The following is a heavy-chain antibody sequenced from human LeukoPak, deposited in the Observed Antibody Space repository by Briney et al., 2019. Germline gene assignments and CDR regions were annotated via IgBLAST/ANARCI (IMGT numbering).Heavy chain of an antibody. V-gene: IGHV1-2*02. CDR1: GYTFTGYY. J-gene: IGHJ4*02. D-gene: IGHD1-26*01. CDR3: ARASGSYRPETDY. CDR2: INPNSGGT. Sequence: ESSVKVSYKASGYTFTGYYMHWVRQAPGQGLEWMGWINPNSGGTNYAQKFQGRVTMTRDTSISTAYMELSRLRSDDTAVYYCARASGSYRPETDYWGQGTLVTVSS.